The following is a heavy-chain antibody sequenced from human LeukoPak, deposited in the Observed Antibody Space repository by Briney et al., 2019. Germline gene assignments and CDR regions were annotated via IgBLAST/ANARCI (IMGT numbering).Heavy chain of an antibody. Sequence: PSETLSLTCAVYGGSFSGYYWSWIRQPPGKGLEWIGEINHSGSTNYNPSLKSRVTISVDTSKNQFSLKLSSVTAADTAVYYCARWETTGNFDYWGQGTLVTVSS. CDR1: GGSFSGYY. CDR3: ARWETTGNFDY. D-gene: IGHD4-17*01. CDR2: INHSGST. J-gene: IGHJ4*02. V-gene: IGHV4-34*01.